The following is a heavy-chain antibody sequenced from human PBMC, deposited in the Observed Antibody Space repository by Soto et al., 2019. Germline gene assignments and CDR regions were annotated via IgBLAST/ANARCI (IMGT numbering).Heavy chain of an antibody. D-gene: IGHD6-13*01. J-gene: IGHJ6*02. V-gene: IGHV3-30*18. CDR1: GFTFSSYG. CDR2: ISYDGSNK. Sequence: QVQLVESGGGVVQPGRSLRLSCAASGFTFSSYGMNWVSQAPGKGLEWVAVISYDGSNKYYADSVKGRFTISRDSSKNMLYLQMNSLRAEDTAVYYCAKEDSSSWHYYYGMDVWGQGTTVTVSS. CDR3: AKEDSSSWHYYYGMDV.